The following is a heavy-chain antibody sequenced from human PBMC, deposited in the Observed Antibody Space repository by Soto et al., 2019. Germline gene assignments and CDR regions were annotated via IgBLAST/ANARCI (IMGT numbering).Heavy chain of an antibody. Sequence: GGSLRLSCAASGFTFSNAWMNWVRQAPGKGLEWVGRIKSKTDGGTTDYAAPVKGRFTISRDDSKDTLYLQMNSLKTEDTAVYYCIVVVVAATRYFDYWGQGTLVTVSS. CDR1: GFTFSNAW. CDR3: IVVVVAATRYFDY. V-gene: IGHV3-15*07. D-gene: IGHD2-15*01. J-gene: IGHJ4*02. CDR2: IKSKTDGGTT.